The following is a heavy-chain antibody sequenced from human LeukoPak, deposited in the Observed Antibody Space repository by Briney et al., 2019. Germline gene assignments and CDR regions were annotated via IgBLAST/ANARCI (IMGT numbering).Heavy chain of an antibody. CDR2: IIPIFGTA. Sequence: SVKVSCKASGGTFSSYAISWVRQAPGQGLEWMGGIIPIFGTANYAQKFQGRVTITADESTSTAYMELSSLSSEDTAVYYCARDRVGGSGYSSSWSYTPNDYWGQGTLVTVSS. D-gene: IGHD6-13*01. J-gene: IGHJ4*02. CDR3: ARDRVGGSGYSSSWSYTPNDY. V-gene: IGHV1-69*13. CDR1: GGTFSSYA.